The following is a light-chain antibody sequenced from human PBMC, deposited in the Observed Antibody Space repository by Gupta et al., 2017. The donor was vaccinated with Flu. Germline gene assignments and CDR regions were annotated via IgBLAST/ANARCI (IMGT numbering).Light chain of an antibody. CDR3: QSYDSSLSAPYV. Sequence: QSVLTQPPSVSGAPGQRVTISCTGSSSNIGAGYDVHWYQQLPGTAPNLLIYGNSNRPSGVPDRFSGSKSGTSASLAITXLXAEDEAXYYCQSYDSSLSAPYVFGTGTKVTVL. J-gene: IGLJ1*01. CDR2: GNS. V-gene: IGLV1-40*01. CDR1: SSNIGAGYD.